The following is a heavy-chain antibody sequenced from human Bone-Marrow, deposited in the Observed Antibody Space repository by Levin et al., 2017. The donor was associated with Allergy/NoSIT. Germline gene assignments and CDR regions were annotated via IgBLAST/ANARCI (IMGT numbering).Heavy chain of an antibody. J-gene: IGHJ4*02. CDR2: VYFSGST. CDR1: GASIISATYY. D-gene: IGHD3-9*01. CDR3: ARVPALRFLDWFLDY. Sequence: PSETLSLTCTVSGASIISATYYWGWVRQPPGKGLEWIGSVYFSGSTYLSPFLKSRVTMSVDTSRSHFSLNLSSVTAADTAVYYCARVPALRFLDWFLDYWGRGVLVTVSS. V-gene: IGHV4-39*02.